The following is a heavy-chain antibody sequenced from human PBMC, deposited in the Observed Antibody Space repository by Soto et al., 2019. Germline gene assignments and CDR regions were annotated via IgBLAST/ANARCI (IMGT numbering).Heavy chain of an antibody. D-gene: IGHD3-16*01. CDR3: ARVGDHTNP. Sequence: QVQLVQSGAEVQKPGSSVKVSCTASGRTFSRYAINWVRQAPGQGLEWMGGIIPMFGTTNYAQKFQGRITITADDSTSTVHMELTNLKSEDTAVYCCARVGDHTNPWGQGTLVTVSS. CDR1: GRTFSRYA. V-gene: IGHV1-69*01. J-gene: IGHJ5*02. CDR2: IIPMFGTT.